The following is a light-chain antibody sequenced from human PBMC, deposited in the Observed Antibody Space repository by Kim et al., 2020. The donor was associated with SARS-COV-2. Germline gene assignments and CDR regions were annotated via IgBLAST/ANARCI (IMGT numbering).Light chain of an antibody. J-gene: IGKJ3*01. Sequence: ASVGDIITITCRASQAIRNSLAWFQQKPGKAPKSLIYGTSNLQSGVPSRFSGSGYGTDFTLTISSLQPEDFATYYCQQYDNYPYTFGPGTKVDIK. V-gene: IGKV1-16*01. CDR1: QAIRNS. CDR2: GTS. CDR3: QQYDNYPYT.